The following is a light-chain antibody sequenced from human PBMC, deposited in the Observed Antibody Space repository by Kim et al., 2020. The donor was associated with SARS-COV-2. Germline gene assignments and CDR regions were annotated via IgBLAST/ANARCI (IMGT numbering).Light chain of an antibody. Sequence: LSPGERATLSCGASQGVRSRYLAWYQQKPGQAPRLLIYDASSRATGIPDRFSGSGSGTDFTLTISRLEPEDFAVYYCQQYGSSPLTFGGGTKLEI. CDR1: QGVRSRY. CDR2: DAS. V-gene: IGKV3-20*01. CDR3: QQYGSSPLT. J-gene: IGKJ4*01.